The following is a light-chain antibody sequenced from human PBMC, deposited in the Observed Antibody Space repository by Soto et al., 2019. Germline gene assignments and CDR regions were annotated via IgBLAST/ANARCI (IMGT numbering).Light chain of an antibody. V-gene: IGKV1-39*01. CDR2: AAS. CDR3: QQSYSTAVT. J-gene: IGKJ4*01. Sequence: DIQMTQSPSSLSASVGDRVTITCRASQSISSYLNWYQQKPGKAPKLLIYAASSLQSGVPSRFSCSGSGTDFTLTISSLQPEDFATYYCQQSYSTAVTFGGGTKVEIK. CDR1: QSISSY.